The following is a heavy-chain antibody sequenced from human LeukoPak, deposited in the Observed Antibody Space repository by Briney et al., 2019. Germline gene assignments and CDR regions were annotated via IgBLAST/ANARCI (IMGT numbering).Heavy chain of an antibody. CDR2: ISSSSTYI. V-gene: IGHV3-21*01. CDR1: GFSFSSYD. Sequence: GGSLRLSCAASGFSFSSYDMNWVRQAPGKGLEWVSSISSSSTYIYYADSVKGRFTISRDNAKNSLYLQMNSLRAEDTAVYYCARGPWGSSSYWGQGILVTVSS. CDR3: ARGPWGSSSY. D-gene: IGHD6-6*01. J-gene: IGHJ4*02.